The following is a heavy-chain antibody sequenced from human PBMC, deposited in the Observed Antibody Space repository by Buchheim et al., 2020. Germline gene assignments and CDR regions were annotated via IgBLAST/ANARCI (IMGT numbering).Heavy chain of an antibody. CDR2: INHSGST. V-gene: IGHV4-39*07. J-gene: IGHJ4*02. D-gene: IGHD2-2*01. Sequence: QLQLQESGPGLVKPSETLSLTCTVSGGSISSTNYYWGWIRQSPGKGLEWIGEINHSGSTNYNPSLKSRVTISVDTSKNQFSLKLSSVTAADTAVYYCARAQTRRGYCSSTSCYGPYYLDYWGQGTL. CDR1: GGSISSTNYY. CDR3: ARAQTRRGYCSSTSCYGPYYLDY.